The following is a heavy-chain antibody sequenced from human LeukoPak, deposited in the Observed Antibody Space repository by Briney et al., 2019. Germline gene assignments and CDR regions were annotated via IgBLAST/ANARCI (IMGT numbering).Heavy chain of an antibody. CDR3: AREMDAHPRIVV. V-gene: IGHV4-31*11. CDR2: INYSGST. CDR1: GGSISSGGYR. D-gene: IGHD2-21*01. J-gene: IGHJ1*01. Sequence: SETLSLTCAVSGGSISSGGYRWTWIRQYPGKGLEWIGYINYSGSTYYNPSLKGRVIISVDTSKNQFSLNLNSVTAADTAVYYCAREMDAHPRIVVWGQGTLVTVSS.